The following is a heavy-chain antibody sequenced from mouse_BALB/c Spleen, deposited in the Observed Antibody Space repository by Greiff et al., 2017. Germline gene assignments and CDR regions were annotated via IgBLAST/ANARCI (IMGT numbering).Heavy chain of an antibody. CDR2: IYPGGGYT. Sequence: QVHVKQSGAELVRPGTSVKISCKASGYTFTNYWLGWVKQRPGHGLEWIGDIYPGGGYTNYNEKFKGKATLTADTSSSTAYMQLSSLTSEDSAVYFCARKGGYGSGTYYYAMDYWGQGTSVTVSS. J-gene: IGHJ4*01. D-gene: IGHD1-1*01. CDR1: GYTFTNYW. V-gene: IGHV1-63*02. CDR3: ARKGGYGSGTYYYAMDY.